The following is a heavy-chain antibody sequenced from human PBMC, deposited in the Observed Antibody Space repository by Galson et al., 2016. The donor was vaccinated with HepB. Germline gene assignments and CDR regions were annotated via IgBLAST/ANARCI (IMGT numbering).Heavy chain of an antibody. D-gene: IGHD2-15*01. J-gene: IGHJ5*02. V-gene: IGHV3-66*01. CDR3: ARNRHCSGGSCYGA. CDR1: GFTVSNNY. CDR2: IYSGGST. Sequence: SLRLSCAASGFTVSNNYMRWVRQAPEKGLEWVSLIYSGGSTYYADSVKGRFTISRDSSKNTLYLQVNSLRAEDTAVYYCARNRHCSGGSCYGAWGRGTLVTVSS.